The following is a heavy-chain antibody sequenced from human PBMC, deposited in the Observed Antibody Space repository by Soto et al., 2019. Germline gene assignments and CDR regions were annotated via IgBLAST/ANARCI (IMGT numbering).Heavy chain of an antibody. Sequence: HEHLVQSGAEVKRPGASLKVSCKASGYSFTGYYIHWVRQAPGQGLEWMGWINPDSGATNYAQNFPGEVTPTSDTSPSTASMELPSLSPYRTAVYYCARGHYGSCGYPFPIFGYRGLGTLVIVS. V-gene: IGHV1-2*02. CDR2: INPDSGAT. D-gene: IGHD3-3*01. CDR3: ARGHYGSCGYPFPIFGY. J-gene: IGHJ4*02. CDR1: GYSFTGYY.